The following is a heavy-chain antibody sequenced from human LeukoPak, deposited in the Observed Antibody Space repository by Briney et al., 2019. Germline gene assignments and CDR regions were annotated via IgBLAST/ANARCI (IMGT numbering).Heavy chain of an antibody. D-gene: IGHD3-16*02. CDR3: ARGLINVWGSYRYFDY. CDR1: GGSFSGYY. J-gene: IGHJ4*02. CDR2: INHSGST. Sequence: SETLSLTCAVYGGSFSGYYWSWIRQPPGKGLEWIGVINHSGSTNYNPSLKSRVTISVDTSKNQFSLKLSSVTAADTAVYYCARGLINVWGSYRYFDYWGQGTLVTVSS. V-gene: IGHV4-34*01.